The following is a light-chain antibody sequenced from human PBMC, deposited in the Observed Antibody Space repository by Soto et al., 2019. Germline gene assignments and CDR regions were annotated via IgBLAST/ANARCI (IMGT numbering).Light chain of an antibody. V-gene: IGKV3D-15*01. CDR3: QHYNDLPPAFT. CDR2: GAS. Sequence: EILMAQSPATLSVSPGERATLSCRASQSLSRNLAWYQQKPGQAPRLIIYGASTRASGIPARFSGSGSGTEFTLTISSLQSEDFALYYCQHYNDLPPAFTFGPGTKVDL. J-gene: IGKJ3*01. CDR1: QSLSRN.